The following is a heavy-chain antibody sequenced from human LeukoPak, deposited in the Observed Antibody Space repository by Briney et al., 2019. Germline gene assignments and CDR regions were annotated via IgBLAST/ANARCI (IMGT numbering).Heavy chain of an antibody. D-gene: IGHD6-13*01. CDR2: IYYSGST. CDR3: AREGAYRSSSAGY. Sequence: SQTLSLTCTVSGGSISSGGYYWSWLRQHPGTGLEWIGYIYYSGSTYYNPSLKSRVTISVDTSKNQFSLKLSSVTAADTAVYYCAREGAYRSSSAGYWGQGTLVTVSS. J-gene: IGHJ4*02. V-gene: IGHV4-31*03. CDR1: GGSISSGGYY.